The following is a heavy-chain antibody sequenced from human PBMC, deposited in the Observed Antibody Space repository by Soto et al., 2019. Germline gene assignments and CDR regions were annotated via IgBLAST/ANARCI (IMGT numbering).Heavy chain of an antibody. J-gene: IGHJ4*02. CDR1: RFTFSYYW. D-gene: IGHD7-27*01. CDR2: LDQFGTQA. V-gene: IGHV3-7*03. Sequence: EVQLVESGGDLVQPGGSLRLSCVASRFTFSYYWMTWVRQAPGKGLEWVATLDQFGTQAFYVDSVKGRFTISRDNARNSLYLQMTSLRPEDTAFYYCARENRGSYDYWGQGSLVTVSS. CDR3: ARENRGSYDY.